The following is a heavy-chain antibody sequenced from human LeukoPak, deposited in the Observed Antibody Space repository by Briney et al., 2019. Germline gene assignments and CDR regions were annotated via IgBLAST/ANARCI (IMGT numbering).Heavy chain of an antibody. J-gene: IGHJ5*02. Sequence: PSETLSLTCAVYGGSFSGYYWSWIRQPPGKGLEWTGEINHSGSTNYNPSRKSRVTISVDTSKNQFSLKLSSVTAADTAVYYCARGNQWFGELLTWFDPWGQVTLVTVSS. D-gene: IGHD3-10*01. CDR2: INHSGST. V-gene: IGHV4-34*01. CDR1: GGSFSGYY. CDR3: ARGNQWFGELLTWFDP.